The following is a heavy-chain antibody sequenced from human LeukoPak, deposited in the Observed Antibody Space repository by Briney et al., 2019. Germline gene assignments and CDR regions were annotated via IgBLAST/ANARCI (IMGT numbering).Heavy chain of an antibody. CDR1: GFTFSSYA. D-gene: IGHD4-17*01. V-gene: IGHV3-23*01. CDR3: AKDATGTTDYYYGMDV. CDR2: ISGSGGST. Sequence: PGGSLRLSCAASGFTFSSYAMSWVRQAPGKGLEWVSAISGSGGSTYYADSVKGRFTISRDNSKNTLYPQMNSLRAEDTAVYYCAKDATGTTDYYYGMDVWGQGTTVTVSS. J-gene: IGHJ6*02.